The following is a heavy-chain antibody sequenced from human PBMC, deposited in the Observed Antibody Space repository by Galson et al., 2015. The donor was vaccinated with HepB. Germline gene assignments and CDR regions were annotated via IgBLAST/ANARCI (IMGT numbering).Heavy chain of an antibody. Sequence: SLRLSCAASGFTFDNYGMSWVRQAPGKGLEWVSGINWNGGSTGYADSVKGRFTISRDNAKNSLYLQMNSLRAEDTAVYYCARVLPVGYGMDVWGQGTTVTVSS. CDR2: INWNGGST. CDR1: GFTFDNYG. CDR3: ARVLPVGYGMDV. J-gene: IGHJ6*02. V-gene: IGHV3-20*04.